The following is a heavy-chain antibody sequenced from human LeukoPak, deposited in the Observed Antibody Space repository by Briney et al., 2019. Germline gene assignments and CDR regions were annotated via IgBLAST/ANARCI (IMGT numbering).Heavy chain of an antibody. V-gene: IGHV3-30-3*01. Sequence: PGGSLRLSCAASGFTFSNYAMHWVRQAPGKGLEWVAFMSFDGSDKYYADSVKGRFTISRDNSKNTLYLQINSLRAEDTAVYFCAKDRSGLNWYFDLWGRGTLVTVSS. J-gene: IGHJ2*01. CDR2: MSFDGSDK. D-gene: IGHD6-19*01. CDR1: GFTFSNYA. CDR3: AKDRSGLNWYFDL.